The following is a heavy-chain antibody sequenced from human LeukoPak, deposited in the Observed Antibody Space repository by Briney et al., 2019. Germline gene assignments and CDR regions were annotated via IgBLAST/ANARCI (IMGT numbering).Heavy chain of an antibody. V-gene: IGHV1-69*05. Sequence: SVKVSCKASGCTFTSYAISWVRQAPGQGLEWMGGIIPIYGTANYAQKFQGRVTITTDESTSTAYMELSSLRSEDTAVYCCARDVSFGGVIAGFDYWGQGTLVTVSS. CDR1: GCTFTSYA. CDR2: IIPIYGTA. J-gene: IGHJ4*02. D-gene: IGHD3-16*02. CDR3: ARDVSFGGVIAGFDY.